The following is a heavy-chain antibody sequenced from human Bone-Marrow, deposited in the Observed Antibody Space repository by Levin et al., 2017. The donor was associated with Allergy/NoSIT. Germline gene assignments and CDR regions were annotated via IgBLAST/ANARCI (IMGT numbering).Heavy chain of an antibody. J-gene: IGHJ4*02. D-gene: IGHD6-19*01. CDR1: GFTFDTHA. V-gene: IGHV3-23*01. CDR3: AKWSVAVAGNVGHFDL. Sequence: QPGGSLRLSCRASGFTFDTHAMSWVRQAPGKGLEWVSMISGSGGDTHYADSVKGRFRISRDNSKNTLYLQMNSLRAEDTAVFYCAKWSVAVAGNVGHFDLWGQGTLVTVSS. CDR2: ISGSGGDT.